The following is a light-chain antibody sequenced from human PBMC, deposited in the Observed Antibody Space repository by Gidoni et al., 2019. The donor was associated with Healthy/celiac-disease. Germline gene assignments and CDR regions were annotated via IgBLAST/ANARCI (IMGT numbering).Light chain of an antibody. CDR1: QSVRSSY. V-gene: IGKV3-20*01. CDR3: QQYGSSPLFT. CDR2: GAS. J-gene: IGKJ3*01. Sequence: EIVLTQSTDTLSLSPGERATLPCRASQSVRSSYLAWYQQKPGQAPRLLIYGASSRATGIPDRFSGSGSGTDFTLTISRLEPEDFAVYYCQQYGSSPLFTFXPXTKVDIK.